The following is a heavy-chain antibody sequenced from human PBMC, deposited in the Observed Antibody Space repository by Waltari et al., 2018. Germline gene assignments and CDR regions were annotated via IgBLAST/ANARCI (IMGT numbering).Heavy chain of an antibody. Sequence: QVHLVQSGAEVRKPGASVKVSCKGSGYTFTGYYIQWLRQAPGQGLGWMGWIDPNTGGKKLAQKFKGRVTMTRDTSINTVYMELSSLGSDDTAVYYCARDLYDSRVPGDYFDYWGQGTLVTVSS. CDR3: ARDLYDSRVPGDYFDY. D-gene: IGHD3-16*01. CDR1: GYTFTGYY. V-gene: IGHV1-2*02. J-gene: IGHJ4*02. CDR2: IDPNTGGK.